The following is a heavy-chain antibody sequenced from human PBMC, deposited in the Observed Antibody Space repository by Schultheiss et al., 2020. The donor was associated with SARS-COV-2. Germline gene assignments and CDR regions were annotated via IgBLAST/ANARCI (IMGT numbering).Heavy chain of an antibody. V-gene: IGHV1-2*06. D-gene: IGHD3-10*01. CDR3: ARGVHYGSGSWAYYYYGMDV. Sequence: ASVKVSCKASGGTFSSYAISWVRQAPGQGLEWMGRINPKTGDTHYAQKFQGGVTMTWDTSISTAYVDLSSLRSEDTAVYYCARGVHYGSGSWAYYYYGMDVWGQGTTVTVSS. CDR2: INPKTGDT. CDR1: GGTFSSYA. J-gene: IGHJ6*02.